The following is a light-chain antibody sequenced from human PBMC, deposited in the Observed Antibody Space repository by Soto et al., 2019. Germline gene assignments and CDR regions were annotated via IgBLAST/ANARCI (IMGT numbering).Light chain of an antibody. J-gene: IGKJ1*01. Sequence: DIQMTQSPSSLSASVGDRVTITCRASQTVSSYLNWYQLKPGRGPKLLIYSTSRLQTGVPSRFSGNRSWTNFTLTISSLQPEDFANYFCQQSFVSPRTFGQGTKVEIK. CDR1: QTVSSY. CDR2: STS. CDR3: QQSFVSPRT. V-gene: IGKV1-39*01.